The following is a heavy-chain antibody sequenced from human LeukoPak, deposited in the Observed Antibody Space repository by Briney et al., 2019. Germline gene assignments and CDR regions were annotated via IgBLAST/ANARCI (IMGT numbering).Heavy chain of an antibody. V-gene: IGHV4-39*07. J-gene: IGHJ4*02. Sequence: SETLSLTCTVSGGSITSSSYYWGWIRQPPGKGLEWIGSVYYSGNTYYNSSLKSRVTISVDTSKNQFSLKLSSVTAADTAVYYCARDQTNFDYWGQGTLVTVSS. D-gene: IGHD1-14*01. CDR2: VYYSGNT. CDR3: ARDQTNFDY. CDR1: GGSITSSSYY.